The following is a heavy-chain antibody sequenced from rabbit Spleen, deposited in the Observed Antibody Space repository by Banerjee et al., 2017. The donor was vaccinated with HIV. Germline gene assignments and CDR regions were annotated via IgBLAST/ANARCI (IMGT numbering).Heavy chain of an antibody. CDR2: IDAGSSGFT. CDR3: ARDTGSSFSSYGMDH. D-gene: IGHD8-1*01. V-gene: IGHV1S45*01. CDR1: GVSFSDSSY. J-gene: IGHJ6*01. Sequence: QEQLVESGGGLVKPGASLTLTCIASGVSFSDSSYMCWVRQAPGKGLEWIACIDAGSSGFTYFASWAKGRFTISKTSSTTVTLQMTSLTAADTATYFCARDTGSSFSSYGMDHWGPGTLVTVS.